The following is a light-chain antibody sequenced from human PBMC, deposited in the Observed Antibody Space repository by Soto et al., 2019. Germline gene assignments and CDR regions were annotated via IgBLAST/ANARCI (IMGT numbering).Light chain of an antibody. CDR3: QQSYSAPLYT. CDR2: AAS. Sequence: DIQLTQSPSSLSASVGDRVTITCRASQSIDSYLNWYQQKPGKAPKVLICAASSLQSGVPSRFSGSGSGTDFTLTVNNLQPEDFATYYCQQSYSAPLYTFGQGTKLEIK. CDR1: QSIDSY. J-gene: IGKJ2*01. V-gene: IGKV1-39*01.